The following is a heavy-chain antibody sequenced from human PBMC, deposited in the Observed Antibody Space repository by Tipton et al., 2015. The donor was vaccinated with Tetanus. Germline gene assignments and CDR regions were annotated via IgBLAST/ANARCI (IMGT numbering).Heavy chain of an antibody. Sequence: LGLSCTVSGGSISSDGAYWSWIRQHPGEGLEWIGYISNSGSTYYNPSLKSRVTISVDTSQKQISLKVNSVTAADTAVYYCARDRGVRGGYYYYHGMDVWCQGTTVTVSS. CDR1: GGSISSDGAY. D-gene: IGHD3-10*01. V-gene: IGHV4-31*03. CDR3: ARDRGVRGGYYYYHGMDV. CDR2: ISNSGST. J-gene: IGHJ6*02.